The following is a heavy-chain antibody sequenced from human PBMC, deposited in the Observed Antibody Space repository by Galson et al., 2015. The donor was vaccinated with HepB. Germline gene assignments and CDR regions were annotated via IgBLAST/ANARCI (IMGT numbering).Heavy chain of an antibody. V-gene: IGHV3-30*03. J-gene: IGHJ4*02. CDR1: GFTFSSYG. CDR2: ISYDGSNK. Sequence: SLRLSCAASGFTFSSYGMHWVRQAPGKGLEWVAVISYDGSNKYYADSVKGRFTISRDNSKNTLYLQMNSLRAEDTAVYYCARDITMNYWGQGTLVTVSS. CDR3: ARDITMNY. D-gene: IGHD3-22*01.